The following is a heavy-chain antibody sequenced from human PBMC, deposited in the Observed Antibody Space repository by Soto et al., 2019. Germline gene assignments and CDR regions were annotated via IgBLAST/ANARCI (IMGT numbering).Heavy chain of an antibody. Sequence: QVQLQQWGAGLLKPSETLSLTCAVYGGSFSGYYWSWIRQPPGKGLEWIGEINHSGSTNYNPSLKSRVTISVDTSKNQFSLKLSSVTAADTAVYDCARGNRARYCSSTSCYSVAANPFDPWGQGTLVTVSS. V-gene: IGHV4-34*01. J-gene: IGHJ5*02. D-gene: IGHD2-2*02. CDR2: INHSGST. CDR3: ARGNRARYCSSTSCYSVAANPFDP. CDR1: GGSFSGYY.